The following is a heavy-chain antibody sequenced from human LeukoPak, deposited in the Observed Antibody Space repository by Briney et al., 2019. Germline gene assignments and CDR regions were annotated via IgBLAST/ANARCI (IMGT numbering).Heavy chain of an antibody. CDR1: GGSFSDFY. V-gene: IGHV4-59*01. CDR3: ARTRRHYYGSGKNLTPWPAGLDV. CDR2: SGSS. Sequence: AETLSLTCTVSGGSFSDFYWTWIRQSPGQGLEWIGYSGSSNYNPSLESRVTISVDTSKRHFSLTLSSVTAADTGIYYCARTRRHYYGSGKNLTPWPAGLDVWGQGTTVIVS. J-gene: IGHJ6*02. D-gene: IGHD3-10*01.